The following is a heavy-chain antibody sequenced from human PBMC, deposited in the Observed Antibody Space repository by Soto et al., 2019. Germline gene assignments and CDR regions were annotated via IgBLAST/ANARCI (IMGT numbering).Heavy chain of an antibody. V-gene: IGHV1-8*01. J-gene: IGHJ6*02. CDR3: ARGDIVGATTFYYYYGMDV. CDR1: GYTFTSYD. D-gene: IGHD1-26*01. Sequence: ASVKVSCKASGYTFTSYDINWVRQATGQGLEWMGWMNPNSGNTGYAQKFQGRVTMTRNTSISTAYMELSSLRSEDPAVYYCARGDIVGATTFYYYYGMDVWGQGTTVTVSS. CDR2: MNPNSGNT.